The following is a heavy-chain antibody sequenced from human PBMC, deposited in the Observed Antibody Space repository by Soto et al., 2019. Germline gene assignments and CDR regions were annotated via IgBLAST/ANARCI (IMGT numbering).Heavy chain of an antibody. J-gene: IGHJ4*02. D-gene: IGHD1-26*01. Sequence: PGGSLRLSCAASGFTFSSYSMNWVRQAPGKGLEWVSSISSSSSYIYYADSVKGRFTISRDNAKNSLYLQMNSLRAEDTAVYYCARGPPLYSGSSEPDYWGQGTLVTVSS. V-gene: IGHV3-21*01. CDR2: ISSSSSYI. CDR3: ARGPPLYSGSSEPDY. CDR1: GFTFSSYS.